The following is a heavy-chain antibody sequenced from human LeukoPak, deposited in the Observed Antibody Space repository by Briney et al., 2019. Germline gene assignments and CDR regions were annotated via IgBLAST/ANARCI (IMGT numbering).Heavy chain of an antibody. Sequence: SETLSLTCTVSGGSISSYYWRWIRQPAGKGLEWIGRIYTSGSTNYNPSLKSRVTMSVDTSKNQFSLKLSSVTAADTAVYYCARVAYDILTDGWFDPWGQGTLVTVSS. J-gene: IGHJ5*02. V-gene: IGHV4-4*07. CDR2: IYTSGST. CDR1: GGSISSYY. D-gene: IGHD3-9*01. CDR3: ARVAYDILTDGWFDP.